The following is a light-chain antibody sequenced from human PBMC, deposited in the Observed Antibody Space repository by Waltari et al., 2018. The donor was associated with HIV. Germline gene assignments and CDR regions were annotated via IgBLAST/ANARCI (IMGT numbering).Light chain of an antibody. CDR1: NIGNKG. Sequence: YVLTQPPSVSVAPGEMARLTCGGNNIGNKGVHWYQLKSGQAPLLVTFDNVDRPSRLTELFSGSISGVTATLAISRVEPGDEAVYYCQVWDRPSDQWVFGGET. CDR3: QVWDRPSDQWV. J-gene: IGLJ3*02. CDR2: DNV. V-gene: IGLV3-21*01.